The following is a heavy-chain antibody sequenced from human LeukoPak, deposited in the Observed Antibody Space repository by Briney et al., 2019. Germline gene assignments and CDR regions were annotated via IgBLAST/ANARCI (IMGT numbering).Heavy chain of an antibody. J-gene: IGHJ4*02. D-gene: IGHD3-22*01. CDR2: INAGNGNT. CDR3: ARDDSSGYYYPSFDY. V-gene: IGHV1-3*01. CDR1: GYTFTSYA. Sequence: GASVKVSCKASGYTFTSYAMHWVRQAPGQRLEWMGWINAGNGNTKYSQKFQGRVTITRDTSASTAYMELSSLRSEDTAVYYCARDDSSGYYYPSFDYWGQGTLVTVSS.